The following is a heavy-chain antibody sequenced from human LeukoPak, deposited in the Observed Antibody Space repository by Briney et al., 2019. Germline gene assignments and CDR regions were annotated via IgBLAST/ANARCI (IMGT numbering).Heavy chain of an antibody. Sequence: QPGGSLRLSCAASGFTFSSYGMHWVRQAPGKGLEWVAVISCDGSNKYYADSVKGRFTISRDNSKNTLYLQMNSLRAEDTAVYYCAKDLAAVWDAFDIWGQGTMVTVSS. J-gene: IGHJ3*02. CDR2: ISCDGSNK. CDR1: GFTFSSYG. V-gene: IGHV3-30*18. D-gene: IGHD3-16*01. CDR3: AKDLAAVWDAFDI.